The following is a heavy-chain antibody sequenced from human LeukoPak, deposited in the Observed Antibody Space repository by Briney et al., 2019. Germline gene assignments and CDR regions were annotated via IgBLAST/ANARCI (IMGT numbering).Heavy chain of an antibody. CDR1: GFTFSTYA. D-gene: IGHD6-13*01. CDR3: ARAQSSSWYADLDY. CDR2: ISYDGSNK. V-gene: IGHV3-30*09. J-gene: IGHJ4*02. Sequence: PGGSLRLSCAASGFTFSTYAMSWVRQAPGKGLEWVAVISYDGSNKYYADSVKGRFAISRDNSKNTLYLQMNSLRAEDTAVYYCARAQSSSWYADLDYWGQGTLVTVSS.